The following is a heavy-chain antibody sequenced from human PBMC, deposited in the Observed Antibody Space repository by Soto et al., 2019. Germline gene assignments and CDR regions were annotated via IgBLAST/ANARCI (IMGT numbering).Heavy chain of an antibody. V-gene: IGHV4-59*01. J-gene: IGHJ4*02. CDR2: IYYSGST. Sequence: PPETLSLTCTVSGGSISSYYWSWIRQPPGKGLEWIGYIYYSGSTNYNPSLKSRVTISVDTSKNQFSLKLSSVTAADTAVYYCARDGATDHFDYWGQGTLVTSPQ. CDR3: ARDGATDHFDY. D-gene: IGHD5-12*01. CDR1: GGSISSYY.